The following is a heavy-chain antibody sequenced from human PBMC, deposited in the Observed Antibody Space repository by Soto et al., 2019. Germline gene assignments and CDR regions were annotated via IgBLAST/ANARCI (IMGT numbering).Heavy chain of an antibody. CDR3: AKSLTAVAGTGAFDI. CDR1: GFTFSSYA. J-gene: IGHJ3*02. Sequence: EVPLLESGGGLVQPGGSLRLSCAASGFTFSSYAMSWVRQAPGKGLEWVSSISVGGDSTNYADSVKGRFTLSSDNSKNTLYLQMNSLRAEDTAVYYCAKSLTAVAGTGAFDIWGQGTTVTVSS. D-gene: IGHD6-19*01. V-gene: IGHV3-23*01. CDR2: ISVGGDST.